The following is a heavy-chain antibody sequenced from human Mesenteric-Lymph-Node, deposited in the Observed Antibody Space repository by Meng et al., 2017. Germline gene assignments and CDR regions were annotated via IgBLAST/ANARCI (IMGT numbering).Heavy chain of an antibody. CDR2: IKEDGSEK. CDR3: ARVRAAMGTMTPFAY. J-gene: IGHJ4*02. Sequence: GGSLRLSCAASGFTFDDYAMHWVRQAPGKGLEWVANIKEDGSEKNYVDSVKGRFTISRDNAKKSMSLQMNSLRVEDTAMYYCARVRAAMGTMTPFAYWGQGTLVTVSS. D-gene: IGHD2-2*01. V-gene: IGHV3-7*04. CDR1: GFTFDDYA.